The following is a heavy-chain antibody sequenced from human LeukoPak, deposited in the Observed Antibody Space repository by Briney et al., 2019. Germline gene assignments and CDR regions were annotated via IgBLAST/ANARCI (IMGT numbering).Heavy chain of an antibody. CDR1: GGSISSYY. V-gene: IGHV4-59*01. D-gene: IGHD4-23*01. J-gene: IGHJ4*02. CDR2: IYYSGST. Sequence: SETLSLTCTVSGGSISSYYWSWIRQPPGKGLEWIGYIYYSGSTNYNPSLKSRVTISVDTSKNQFSLKLSSVTAADTAVYYCARVRGGNGDYFDYWGQGTLVTVSS. CDR3: ARVRGGNGDYFDY.